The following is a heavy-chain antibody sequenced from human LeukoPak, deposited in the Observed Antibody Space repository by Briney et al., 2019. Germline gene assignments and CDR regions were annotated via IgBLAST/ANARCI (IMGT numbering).Heavy chain of an antibody. D-gene: IGHD2-2*01. J-gene: IGHJ4*02. CDR1: GFTFSNAW. CDR2: IKRKTDGGTT. CDR3: TTVSVVVPAAMDY. Sequence: GGSLRLSCAASGFTFSNAWMSWVRQAPGKGLEWVAPIKRKTDGGTTDYAAPVKGRFTISRDDSKNTLYLQMNSLKTEDTAVYYCTTVSVVVPAAMDYWGQGTLVTVSS. V-gene: IGHV3-15*01.